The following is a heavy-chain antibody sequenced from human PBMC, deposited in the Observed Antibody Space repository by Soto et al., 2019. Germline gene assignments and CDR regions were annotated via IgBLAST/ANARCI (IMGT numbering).Heavy chain of an antibody. CDR1: GFTFSSYW. Sequence: QAGGSLRLSCAVSGFTFSSYWMSWVRQAPGKGLEWLANIKQDGSEKYYVDSVKGRFTISRDNSKNTLYLQMNSLRAEDTAIYYCARASGESYPGSRVFDSWGQGTRVTVSS. CDR2: IKQDGSEK. CDR3: ARASGESYPGSRVFDS. V-gene: IGHV3-7*03. J-gene: IGHJ4*02. D-gene: IGHD3-10*01.